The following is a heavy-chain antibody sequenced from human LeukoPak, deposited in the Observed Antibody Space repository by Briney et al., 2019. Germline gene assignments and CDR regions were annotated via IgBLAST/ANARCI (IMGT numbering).Heavy chain of an antibody. CDR3: ARDPRGITGTTEYDY. Sequence: GGSLRLSCAASGFTFSSYSMNWVRQAPGKGLEWVSSISSSSSYIYYADSVKGRLTISRDNAKNSLYLQMNSLRAEDTAVYYCARDPRGITGTTEYDYWGQGTLVTVSS. V-gene: IGHV3-21*01. CDR1: GFTFSSYS. D-gene: IGHD1-7*01. J-gene: IGHJ4*02. CDR2: ISSSSSYI.